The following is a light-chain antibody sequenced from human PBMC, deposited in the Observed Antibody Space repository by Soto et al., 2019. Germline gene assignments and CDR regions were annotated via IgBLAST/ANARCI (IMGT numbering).Light chain of an antibody. CDR1: QSVNSD. Sequence: EIVMTQSPATGPACPGERGTLSCRASQSVNSDLAWYQQTPGQAPRPLIYDASTRAAGVPARFSGSGSGTEFTLTISSLQPDDFATYYCQQYHDYRTFGQGTKVDIK. CDR2: DAS. J-gene: IGKJ1*01. CDR3: QQYHDYRT. V-gene: IGKV3-15*01.